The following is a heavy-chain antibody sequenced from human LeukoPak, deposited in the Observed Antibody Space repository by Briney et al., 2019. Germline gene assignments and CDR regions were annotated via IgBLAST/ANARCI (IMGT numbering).Heavy chain of an antibody. Sequence: GESLKTSCKGSGYSFTSYWIGWVRQVPGKGLEGMGTIYPGDSNTRYSPSFQGQDTISPDKSISTANLQWSSLKASDTAMYYCARLLGKSSGWEFDYWGQGTLVTVSS. CDR3: ARLLGKSSGWEFDY. CDR1: GYSFTSYW. D-gene: IGHD6-19*01. V-gene: IGHV5-51*01. J-gene: IGHJ4*02. CDR2: IYPGDSNT.